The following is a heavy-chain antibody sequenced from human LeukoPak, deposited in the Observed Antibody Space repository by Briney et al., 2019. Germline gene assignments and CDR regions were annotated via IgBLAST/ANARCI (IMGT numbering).Heavy chain of an antibody. J-gene: IGHJ6*03. CDR1: GDSVSSNSAA. CDR2: TYYRSKWYN. V-gene: IGHV6-1*01. D-gene: IGHD3-3*01. Sequence: SQTLSLTCAISGDSVSSNSAAWNWLRQSPSRGLEWLGRTYYRSKWYNDYAVSVKSRITINPDTSKNQFSLQLNSVTPEDTAVYYCARDSADPKSQGVLELYYYMDVWGKGTTVTVSS. CDR3: ARDSADPKSQGVLELYYYMDV.